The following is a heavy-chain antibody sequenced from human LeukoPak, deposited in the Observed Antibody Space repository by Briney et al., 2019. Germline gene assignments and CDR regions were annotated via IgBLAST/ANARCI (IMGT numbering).Heavy chain of an antibody. CDR2: INTNTGNP. V-gene: IGHV7-4-1*02. CDR3: AGGTRGQAGN. CDR1: GYTFTSYA. J-gene: IGHJ4*02. Sequence: ASVKVSCKASGYTFTSYAMSWVRQAPGQGLEWMGWINTNTGNPTYAQGFTGRFAFSLDTSDSTAYLQISSLKAEDTAVYYCAGGTRGQAGNWGQGTLVTVSS. D-gene: IGHD1-1*01.